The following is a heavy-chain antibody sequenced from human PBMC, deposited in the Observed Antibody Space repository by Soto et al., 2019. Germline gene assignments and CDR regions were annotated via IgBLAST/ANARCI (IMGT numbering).Heavy chain of an antibody. CDR2: IDPSDSYT. Sequence: GESLKISCKGSGYSFTSYWISWVRQMPGKGLEWMGRIDPSDSYTNYSPSFQGHVTISADKSISTAYLQWSSLKASDTAMYYCARLRIDTLTGYYTFMDYWGQGTLVTVSS. CDR3: ARLRIDTLTGYYTFMDY. CDR1: GYSFTSYW. V-gene: IGHV5-10-1*01. J-gene: IGHJ4*02. D-gene: IGHD3-9*01.